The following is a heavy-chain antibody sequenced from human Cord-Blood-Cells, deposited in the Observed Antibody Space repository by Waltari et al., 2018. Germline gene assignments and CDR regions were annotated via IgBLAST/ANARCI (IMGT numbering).Heavy chain of an antibody. Sequence: QVQLVQSGAEVKKPGASVKVSCQASGYTFPGSYMHWVRQAPGQGLEWMGRINPNSGGTNYAQKFQGRVTMTRDTSISTAYMELSRLRSDDTAVYYCARDLDYYDSSGYVDYWGQGTLVTVSS. CDR2: INPNSGGT. CDR3: ARDLDYYDSSGYVDY. V-gene: IGHV1-2*06. CDR1: GYTFPGSY. D-gene: IGHD3-22*01. J-gene: IGHJ4*02.